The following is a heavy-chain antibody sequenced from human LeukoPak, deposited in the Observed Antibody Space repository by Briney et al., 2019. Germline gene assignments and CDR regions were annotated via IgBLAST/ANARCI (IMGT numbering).Heavy chain of an antibody. CDR3: ARRLSLTRDGYNHFDY. J-gene: IGHJ4*02. Sequence: PGESLKISCKGSGYSFPSYWIGWVRQMPGKGLEWMGIIYPGDSDTRKSPSLQGQVTISVDKSISTVYLQWSSLKASDTAMYYCARRLSLTRDGYNHFDYWGQGTLVTVSS. D-gene: IGHD5-24*01. V-gene: IGHV5-51*01. CDR2: IYPGDSDT. CDR1: GYSFPSYW.